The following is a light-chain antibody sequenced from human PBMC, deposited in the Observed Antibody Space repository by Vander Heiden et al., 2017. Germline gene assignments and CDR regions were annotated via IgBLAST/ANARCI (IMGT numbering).Light chain of an antibody. J-gene: IGLJ2*01. CDR3: CSRSAGSTTLV. V-gene: IGLV2-23*02. CDR1: SSDVGKYNH. CDR2: EVT. Sequence: QSALPQPASVSGSPGQSITITCTGTSSDVGKYNHVSWYQQYPDKAPKLMIYEVTERPSGVSNRFSGSKSGNTASLTISGLQAEDEADYYCCSRSAGSTTLVFGGGTKLTVL.